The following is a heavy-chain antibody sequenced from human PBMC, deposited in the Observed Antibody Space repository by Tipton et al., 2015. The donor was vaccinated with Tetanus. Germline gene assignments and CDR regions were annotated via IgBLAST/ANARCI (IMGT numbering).Heavy chain of an antibody. CDR1: GGSISSDAHY. CDR2: ISHRGTT. D-gene: IGHD3-22*01. CDR3: ARDRRDFAYDSRGFFSPLCYFDN. V-gene: IGHV4-30-4*01. J-gene: IGHJ4*02. Sequence: TLSLTCTVSGGSISSDAHYWSWIRQAPGKGLEWLGYISHRGTTNSNPSPMSRVTLSLETARGQFSLKLTSVTAADAAVYFFARDRRDFAYDSRGFFSPLCYFDNWGQGVRVTVSS.